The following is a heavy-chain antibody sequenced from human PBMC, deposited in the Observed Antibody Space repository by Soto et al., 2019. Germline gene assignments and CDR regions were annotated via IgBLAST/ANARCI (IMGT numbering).Heavy chain of an antibody. J-gene: IGHJ2*01. CDR3: ARVSCSGGGCYPDWYFDP. Sequence: EVRLVESGGGLIQPGGSLTVSCAASGFSVSDNYMSWVRQPPGKGLEWVSVIYRGGTIFYADSVKGRFIISRDSSKNTMYLQMNTLRGQNTATYYCARVSCSGGGCYPDWYFDPWGRGTLVTVSS. CDR2: IYRGGTI. D-gene: IGHD2-15*01. V-gene: IGHV3-53*01. CDR1: GFSVSDNY.